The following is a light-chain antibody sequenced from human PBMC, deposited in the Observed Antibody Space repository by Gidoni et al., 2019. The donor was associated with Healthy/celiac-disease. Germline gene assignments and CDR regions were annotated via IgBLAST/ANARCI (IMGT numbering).Light chain of an antibody. Sequence: DIQMTQSPSSLSASVGDRVTITCRASQSISSYLNWYQQKPGKAPKLLIYAASSLQSGVPSRFSGSGSGTDFPLTISSLQPEDFATYYCQQSYSTPPGTFGPGTKVDIK. CDR3: QQSYSTPPGT. CDR1: QSISSY. V-gene: IGKV1-39*01. J-gene: IGKJ3*01. CDR2: AAS.